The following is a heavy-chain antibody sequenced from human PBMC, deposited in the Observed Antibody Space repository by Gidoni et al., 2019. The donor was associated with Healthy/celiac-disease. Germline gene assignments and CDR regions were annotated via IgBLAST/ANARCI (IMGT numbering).Heavy chain of an antibody. V-gene: IGHV2-26*01. Sequence: QVTLKESGPVLVKPTETLTLTCTVSGFSLSNARMGVSWIRQPPGKALEWLAHIFSNDEKSYSTSLKSRLTISKDTSKSQVVLTMTNMDPVDTATYYCARRYYDFWSGYYDHFDYWGQGTLVTVSS. J-gene: IGHJ4*02. CDR3: ARRYYDFWSGYYDHFDY. CDR2: IFSNDEK. CDR1: GFSLSNARMG. D-gene: IGHD3-3*01.